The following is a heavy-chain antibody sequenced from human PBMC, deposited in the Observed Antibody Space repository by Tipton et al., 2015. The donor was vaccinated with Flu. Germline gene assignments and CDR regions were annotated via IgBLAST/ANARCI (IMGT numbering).Heavy chain of an antibody. CDR1: GYSFTNYW. J-gene: IGHJ4*02. CDR2: IYPGDSDT. CDR3: ARQINADY. Sequence: VQLVQSGAEVKKPGESLRISCKSSGYSFTNYWIGWVRQMPGRGLDWMGIIYPGDSDTRYSPSFQGQVTISADKSISTAYLQWNSLKASDTAMYFCARQINADYWGQGTLVTVSS. V-gene: IGHV5-51*01.